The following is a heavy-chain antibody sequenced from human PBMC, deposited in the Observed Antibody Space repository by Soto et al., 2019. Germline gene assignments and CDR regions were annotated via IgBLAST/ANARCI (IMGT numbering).Heavy chain of an antibody. CDR3: ARGSGWYFDAFDI. D-gene: IGHD6-19*01. CDR1: GFTFSSYS. J-gene: IGHJ3*02. Sequence: PGGSLRLSCAASGFTFSSYSMNWGRQAPGKGLEWVSSISSSSSYIYYADSVKGRFTISRDNAKNSLYLQMNSLRAEDTAVYYCARGSGWYFDAFDIWGQGTMVTVSS. CDR2: ISSSSSYI. V-gene: IGHV3-21*01.